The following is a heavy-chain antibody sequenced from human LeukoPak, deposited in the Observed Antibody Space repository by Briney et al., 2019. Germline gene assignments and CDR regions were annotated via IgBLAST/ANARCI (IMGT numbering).Heavy chain of an antibody. D-gene: IGHD1-7*01. CDR1: GFTVSSNF. Sequence: PGGSLRLSCAASGFTVSSNFMTWVRQAPGKGLEWVSVTYSDGTTYYADSVKGRFTISRDNSKNTLDPQMNSLRAEDTATYYCAKERRNLRGTRDAFDIWGQGTMVTVS. V-gene: IGHV3-53*01. J-gene: IGHJ3*02. CDR3: AKERRNLRGTRDAFDI. CDR2: TYSDGTT.